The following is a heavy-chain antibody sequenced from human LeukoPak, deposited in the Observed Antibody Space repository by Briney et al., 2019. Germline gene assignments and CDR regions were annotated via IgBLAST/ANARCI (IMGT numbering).Heavy chain of an antibody. CDR1: GFTFTTHW. CDR2: IKPDGSDT. Sequence: GGSLRLSCGASGFTFTTHWIHWVRQAPGKGLVWVSRIKPDGSDTNYADSVKGRFTISRDNAKNTLYLQMDTLRGEDTAVYYCARGGSTYFDSWGHGTLVTVSS. V-gene: IGHV3-74*01. D-gene: IGHD3-16*01. J-gene: IGHJ4*01. CDR3: ARGGSTYFDS.